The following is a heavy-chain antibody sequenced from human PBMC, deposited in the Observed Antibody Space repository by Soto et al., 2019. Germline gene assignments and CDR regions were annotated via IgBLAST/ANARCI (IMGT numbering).Heavy chain of an antibody. V-gene: IGHV4-34*01. Sequence: SETLSLTCAVYGGSFSGYYWSWIRQPPGKGLEWIGEINHSGSTNYNPSLKSRVTISVDTSKNQFSLKLSSVTAADTAVYYCARVRGRPQRYCSGGSCYSGWFDPRGQGTLVTVSS. CDR2: INHSGST. CDR1: GGSFSGYY. D-gene: IGHD2-15*01. J-gene: IGHJ5*02. CDR3: ARVRGRPQRYCSGGSCYSGWFDP.